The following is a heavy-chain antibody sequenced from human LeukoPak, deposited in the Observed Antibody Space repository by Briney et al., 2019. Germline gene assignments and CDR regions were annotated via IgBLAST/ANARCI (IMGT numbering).Heavy chain of an antibody. V-gene: IGHV3-15*01. CDR2: IKSKADGGTT. Sequence: GGSLRLSCAASGFTLSNAWMSWVRQAPGKGLEWVGRIKSKADGGTTDYAAPVKGRFTISRDDSKNTLYLQMNSLKTEDTAVYYCTTDYYDSSGYLDYWGQGTLVTVSS. J-gene: IGHJ4*02. D-gene: IGHD3-22*01. CDR1: GFTLSNAW. CDR3: TTDYYDSSGYLDY.